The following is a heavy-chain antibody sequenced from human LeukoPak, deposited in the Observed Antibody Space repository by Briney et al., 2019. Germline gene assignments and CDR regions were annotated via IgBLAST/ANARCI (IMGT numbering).Heavy chain of an antibody. Sequence: PGGSLRLSCAASGFTVSSSYMTWVRQAPGKGLEWVSVIRSGGSTVYADSVKGRFTISRDNSKNTLYLQMNSLRAEDTAVYFCAKGGPQFFDYWGQGSLVTVSS. J-gene: IGHJ4*02. CDR3: AKGGPQFFDY. CDR1: GFTVSSSY. D-gene: IGHD5-24*01. V-gene: IGHV3-53*01. CDR2: IRSGGST.